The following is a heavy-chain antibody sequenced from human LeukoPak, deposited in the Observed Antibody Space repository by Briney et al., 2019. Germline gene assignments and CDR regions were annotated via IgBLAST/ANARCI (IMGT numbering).Heavy chain of an antibody. D-gene: IGHD3-10*01. V-gene: IGHV1-8*01. CDR1: GYTFTSYG. J-gene: IGHJ4*02. Sequence: ASVKVSCNASGYTFTSYGINWVRQATGQGLEWMGWMNPNSGNTGYAQKFQGRVTMTRNTSISTAYMELSSLRSEDTAVYYCARGLIVVRGVLKYWGQGTLVTVSS. CDR3: ARGLIVVRGVLKY. CDR2: MNPNSGNT.